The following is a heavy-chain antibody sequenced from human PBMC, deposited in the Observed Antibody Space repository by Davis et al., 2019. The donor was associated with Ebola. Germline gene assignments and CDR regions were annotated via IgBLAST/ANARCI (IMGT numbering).Heavy chain of an antibody. Sequence: AASVKVSCKASGGTFSSYAISWVRQAPGQGLEWMGWISAYNGNTNYAQKLQGRVTITADKSTSTAYMELSSLRSEDTAVYYCARDRFSLEYSSSRGFDYWGQGTLVTVSS. CDR2: ISAYNGNT. J-gene: IGHJ4*02. CDR3: ARDRFSLEYSSSRGFDY. CDR1: GGTFSSYA. D-gene: IGHD6-6*01. V-gene: IGHV1-18*01.